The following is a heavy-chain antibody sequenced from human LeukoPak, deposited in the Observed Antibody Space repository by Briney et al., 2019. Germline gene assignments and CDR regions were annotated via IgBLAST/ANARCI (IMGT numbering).Heavy chain of an antibody. J-gene: IGHJ4*02. V-gene: IGHV3-21*01. CDR1: GFTFSRYD. CDR2: LGISSPYI. Sequence: PGGSLRLSCAASGFTFSRYDMTWVRQAPGRGLEWVSSLGISSPYIYYADSVKGRFTISRDNAKNSLYLQTNTLRAEDTAVYYCARLSGSWSDYWGQGTLVTVSS. CDR3: ARLSGSWSDY. D-gene: IGHD6-25*01.